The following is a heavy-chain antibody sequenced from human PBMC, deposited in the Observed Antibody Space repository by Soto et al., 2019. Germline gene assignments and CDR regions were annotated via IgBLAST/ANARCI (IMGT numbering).Heavy chain of an antibody. V-gene: IGHV3-74*01. CDR1: GVQLRNYW. D-gene: IGHD6-19*01. Sequence: GGSLRLSCAASGVQLRNYWRHWVRQPPGKGLVWVSRINSEGSSVIYADSVKGRFTVSRDNAKNTLYLQMNNLRAEDTAVYYCVRDQSVAGPATLFDPWGQGVLVTVSS. CDR2: INSEGSSV. CDR3: VRDQSVAGPATLFDP. J-gene: IGHJ5*02.